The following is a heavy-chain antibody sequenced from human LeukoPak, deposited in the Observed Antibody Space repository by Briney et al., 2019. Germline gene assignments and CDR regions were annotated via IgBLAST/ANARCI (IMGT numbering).Heavy chain of an antibody. CDR2: IIPIFGTA. D-gene: IGHD3-16*01. V-gene: IGHV1-69*05. J-gene: IGHJ6*03. CDR3: ARDGAPRLIDYYYYMDV. Sequence: SVKVSCKASGGTFSSYAISWVRQAPGQGLEWMGGIIPIFGTANYAQKFQGRVTITTDESTSTAYMELSSLRSEDTAVYYCARDGAPRLIDYYYYMDVWGKGTTVTVSS. CDR1: GGTFSSYA.